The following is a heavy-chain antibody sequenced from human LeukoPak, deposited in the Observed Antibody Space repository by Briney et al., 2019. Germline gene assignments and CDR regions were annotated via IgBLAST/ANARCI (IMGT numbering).Heavy chain of an antibody. V-gene: IGHV1-69*05. Sequence: SVKVSCKASGGTFSSYAISWVRQAPGQGLEWMGGIIPIFGTANYAQKFQGRVTITTDESTSTAYMELSRLRAEDTAVYYCARGTEPDYYGSGSYSGAFDIWGEGTMVAVSS. CDR1: GGTFSSYA. CDR3: ARGTEPDYYGSGSYSGAFDI. CDR2: IIPIFGTA. D-gene: IGHD3-10*01. J-gene: IGHJ3*02.